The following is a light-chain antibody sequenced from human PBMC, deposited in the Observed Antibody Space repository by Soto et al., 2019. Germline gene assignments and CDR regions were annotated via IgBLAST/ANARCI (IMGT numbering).Light chain of an antibody. Sequence: QSVLTQPPSVSGAPGQRVTISCTGGSPNIGAGYDVHWYQQLPGTAPKLLIYGNNNRPSGVPDRFSGSKSGTSASLAITGLQAEDEADYYCHSYDSSLSGFVFGTGTQLTVL. J-gene: IGLJ7*01. CDR3: HSYDSSLSGFV. CDR1: SPNIGAGYD. CDR2: GNN. V-gene: IGLV1-40*01.